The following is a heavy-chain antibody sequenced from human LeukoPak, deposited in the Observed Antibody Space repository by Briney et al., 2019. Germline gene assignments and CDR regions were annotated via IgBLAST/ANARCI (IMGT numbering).Heavy chain of an antibody. Sequence: GGSVKVSCKASLYTFTGYYMHWVRQAPGQGLEGMGWINLNSGGTNYAQTFQGRVTMTRDTSISTAYMELSRPRYADTAVYYCARAAVRYQLLYHYCFDYWGQGTLITVSS. CDR1: LYTFTGYY. CDR3: ARAAVRYQLLYHYCFDY. J-gene: IGHJ4*02. CDR2: INLNSGGT. V-gene: IGHV1-2*02. D-gene: IGHD2-2*02.